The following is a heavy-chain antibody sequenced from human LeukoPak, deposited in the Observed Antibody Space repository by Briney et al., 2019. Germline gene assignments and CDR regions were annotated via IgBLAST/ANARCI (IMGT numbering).Heavy chain of an antibody. Sequence: GGSLRLSCAASGFTFSSYAMNWVRQARGKGLEWVSGLSASGGRTHYADSVKGRFTISRDNAKNSLYLQMNSLRAEDTAVYYCARDPWHYDFWSGYHPDAFDIWGQGTMVTVSS. D-gene: IGHD3-3*01. CDR1: GFTFSSYA. CDR3: ARDPWHYDFWSGYHPDAFDI. J-gene: IGHJ3*02. V-gene: IGHV3-23*01. CDR2: LSASGGRT.